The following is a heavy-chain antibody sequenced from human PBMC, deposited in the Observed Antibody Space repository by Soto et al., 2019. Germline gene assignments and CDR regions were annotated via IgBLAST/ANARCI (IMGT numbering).Heavy chain of an antibody. CDR2: ISSSGAYT. CDR3: ARAKLVVEGRFDY. V-gene: IGHV3-11*06. Sequence: QVQLVESGGGLVKPGGSLRLSCAASGFSFSDYYMNWIRQAPGKGLEWISYISSSGAYTNYADSVRGRFTMSRDSAKNSLLLQMDDLRAEDTAVYYCARAKLVVEGRFDYWGQGTLVTVSS. J-gene: IGHJ4*02. CDR1: GFSFSDYY. D-gene: IGHD3-22*01.